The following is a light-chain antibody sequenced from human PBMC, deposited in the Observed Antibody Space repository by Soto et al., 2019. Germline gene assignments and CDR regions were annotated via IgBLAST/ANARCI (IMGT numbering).Light chain of an antibody. V-gene: IGKV1-39*01. J-gene: IGKJ2*01. CDR2: AAS. Sequence: DIQMTQSPSSLSASVGDRVTITCRASQSITSYLNWYQQKSGQAPKLLINAASSLQSGVPSRFSGSGSGTDFTLTIGSLQPEDFATYYCQQSYSTPRNFGQGTKLDIK. CDR1: QSITSY. CDR3: QQSYSTPRN.